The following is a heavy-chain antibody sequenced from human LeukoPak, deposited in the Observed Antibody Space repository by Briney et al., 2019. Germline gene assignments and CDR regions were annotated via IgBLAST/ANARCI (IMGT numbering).Heavy chain of an antibody. CDR1: GFTVSSNY. J-gene: IGHJ4*02. D-gene: IGHD1-1*01. CDR3: AEDQKLEPFRY. Sequence: GGSLRLSCAASGFTVSSNYMSWVRQAPGKGLEWVSVIYSGGSTYYADSVKGRFTISRDNSKNTLYLQMNSLRAEDTAVYYCAEDQKLEPFRYWGQGTLVTVSS. V-gene: IGHV3-53*05. CDR2: IYSGGST.